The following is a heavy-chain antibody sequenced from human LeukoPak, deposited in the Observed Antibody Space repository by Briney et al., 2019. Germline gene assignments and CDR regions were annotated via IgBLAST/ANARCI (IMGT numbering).Heavy chain of an antibody. D-gene: IGHD2-15*01. CDR1: GFIFSDSA. Sequence: GGSLRLSCAASGFIFSDSAIHWVRQASGKGLEWVGRIRSKINNYATAYTASVKGRFTISRDDAKNTAYLQMNSLKTEDTAVYYCARLQDVVITASCDYWGQGTLVTVSS. J-gene: IGHJ4*02. CDR3: ARLQDVVITASCDY. V-gene: IGHV3-73*01. CDR2: IRSKINNYAT.